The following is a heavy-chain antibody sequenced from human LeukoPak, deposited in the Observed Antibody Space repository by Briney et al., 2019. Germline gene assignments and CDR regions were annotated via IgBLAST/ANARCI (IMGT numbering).Heavy chain of an antibody. V-gene: IGHV4-59*12. CDR3: ARDSELRYDSSGYYPY. J-gene: IGHJ4*02. D-gene: IGHD3-22*01. CDR2: IYHNGST. Sequence: SSETLSLTCTVSGGSISSYYWSWIRQPPGKGLEWIGYIYHNGSTNYNPSLKSRVTISVDTSKNQFSLKLSSVTAADTAVYYCARDSELRYDSSGYYPYWGQGTLVTVSS. CDR1: GGSISSYY.